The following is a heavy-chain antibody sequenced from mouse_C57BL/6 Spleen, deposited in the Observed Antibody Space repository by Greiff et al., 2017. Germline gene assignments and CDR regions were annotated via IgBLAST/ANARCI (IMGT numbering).Heavy chain of an antibody. J-gene: IGHJ4*01. CDR1: GFTFSDYG. Sequence: EVQLVESGGGLVKPGGSLKLSCAASGFTFSDYGMHWVRQAPEKGLEWVAYISSGSSTIYYADTVKGRFTISSDNAKNTLFLQMTSLRSEDTAMYYCARSYYDHYYAMDYWGQGTSVTVSS. CDR3: ARSYYDHYYAMDY. D-gene: IGHD2-4*01. CDR2: ISSGSSTI. V-gene: IGHV5-17*01.